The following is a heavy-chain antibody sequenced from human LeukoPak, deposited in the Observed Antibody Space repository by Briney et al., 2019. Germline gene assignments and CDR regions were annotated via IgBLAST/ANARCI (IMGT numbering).Heavy chain of an antibody. V-gene: IGHV3-23*01. D-gene: IGHD6-19*01. CDR2: FSGSGDRT. J-gene: IGHJ4*02. CDR3: AKSRGAWYVFDY. CDR1: GFTFSSYA. Sequence: GGSLRLSCAASGFTFSSYAMSWVRQAPGKGLEWVSVFSGSGDRTSYADSVKGRFTISRDNSKNTLYLQMNSLRTEDTAVYYCAKSRGAWYVFDYWGQGTLVTVSS.